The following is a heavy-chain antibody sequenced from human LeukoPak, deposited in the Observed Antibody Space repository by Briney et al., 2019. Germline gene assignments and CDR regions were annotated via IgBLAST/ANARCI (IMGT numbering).Heavy chain of an antibody. CDR2: IKGDGSDI. J-gene: IGHJ4*02. Sequence: GGSLRLSCAASGFTFTTYSMTWVRQAPGRGLEWVARIKGDGSDIHYVDSVKGRFIISRDNARNSLYLQMNSLRAEDTAVYYCAREWWFLDYWGQGTLVTVSS. V-gene: IGHV3-7*05. CDR1: GFTFTTYS. CDR3: AREWWFLDY. D-gene: IGHD2-15*01.